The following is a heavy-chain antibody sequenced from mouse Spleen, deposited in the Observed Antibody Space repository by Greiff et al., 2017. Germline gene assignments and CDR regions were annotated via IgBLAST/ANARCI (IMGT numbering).Heavy chain of an antibody. Sequence: EVKVEESGGGLVQPGGSMKLSCAASGFTFSDAWMDWVRQSPEKGLEWVAEIRNKANNHATYYAESVKGRFTISRDDSKSSVYLQMNSLRAEDTGIYYCTTPGYYYGNYNYAMDYWGQGTSVTVSS. CDR3: TTPGYYYGNYNYAMDY. D-gene: IGHD2-1*01. CDR1: GFTFSDAW. CDR2: IRNKANNHAT. V-gene: IGHV6-6*01. J-gene: IGHJ4*01.